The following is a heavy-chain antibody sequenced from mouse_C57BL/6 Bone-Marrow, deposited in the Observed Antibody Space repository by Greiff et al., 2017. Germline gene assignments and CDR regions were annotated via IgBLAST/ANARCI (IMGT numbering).Heavy chain of an antibody. V-gene: IGHV1-55*01. J-gene: IGHJ1*03. D-gene: IGHD1-1*01. CDR2: IYPGSGST. CDR1: GYTFTSYW. CDR3: ARREFITTARDFDV. Sequence: QVQLQQPGAELVKPGASVKMSCKASGYTFTSYWITWVKQRPGQGLEWIGDIYPGSGSTNYNEKFKSKATLTVDTSSSTAYMQLSSLTSEDSAVYYCARREFITTARDFDVWGTGTTATVSS.